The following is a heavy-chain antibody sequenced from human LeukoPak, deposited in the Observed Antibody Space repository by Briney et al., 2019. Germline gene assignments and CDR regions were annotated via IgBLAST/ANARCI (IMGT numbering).Heavy chain of an antibody. CDR2: ISGSGGIT. CDR3: AKGGYNGYDDY. J-gene: IGHJ4*02. V-gene: IGHV3-23*01. Sequence: GGSLRLSCAASGFTFSSYEVNWVRQAPGKGLEWVSGISGSGGITYYADSVKGRFTISRDNSKNTLSLQMNSLRAEDTAVYYCAKGGYNGYDDYWGQGTLVTVSS. CDR1: GFTFSSYE. D-gene: IGHD5-12*01.